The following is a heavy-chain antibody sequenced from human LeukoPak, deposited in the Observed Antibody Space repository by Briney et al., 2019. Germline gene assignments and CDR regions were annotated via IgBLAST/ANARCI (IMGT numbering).Heavy chain of an antibody. CDR1: GGTFSSYA. J-gene: IGHJ4*02. V-gene: IGHV1-69*06. Sequence: ASVKVSCKASGGTFSSYAISWVRQAPGQGLEWMGGIIPIFGTANYAQKFQGRVTITADKSTSTAYMEPSSLRSEDTAVYYCARDRVGRNVDTAMVIVHGDYWGQGTLVTVSS. CDR3: ARDRVGRNVDTAMVIVHGDY. D-gene: IGHD5-18*01. CDR2: IIPIFGTA.